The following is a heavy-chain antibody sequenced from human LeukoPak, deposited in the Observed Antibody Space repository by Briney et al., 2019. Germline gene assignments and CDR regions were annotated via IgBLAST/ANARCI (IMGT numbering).Heavy chain of an antibody. CDR1: GGSISSYY. CDR2: IYYSGST. CDR3: AGGLAGGNYYFDY. D-gene: IGHD1-7*01. Sequence: SETLSLTCTVSGGSISSYYWSWIRQPPGKGLEWIGYIYYSGSTNYNPSLKSRVTISVDTSKNQFSLKLSSVTAADTAVYYCAGGLAGGNYYFDYWGQGTLVTVSS. J-gene: IGHJ4*02. V-gene: IGHV4-59*01.